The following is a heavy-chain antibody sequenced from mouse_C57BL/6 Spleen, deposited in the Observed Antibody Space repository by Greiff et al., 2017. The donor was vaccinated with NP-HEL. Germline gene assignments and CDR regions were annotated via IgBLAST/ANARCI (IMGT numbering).Heavy chain of an antibody. Sequence: VQLQQSGAELMKPGASVKLSCKATGYTFTGYWIEWVKQRPGHGLEWIGEILPGSGSTNYIEKFKGKATFTADTSSNTAYMQRSSLTTEYSAIDYCARSRAVVAPGAMDYWGQGTSVTVSS. D-gene: IGHD1-1*01. CDR1: GYTFTGYW. J-gene: IGHJ4*01. V-gene: IGHV1-9*01. CDR3: ARSRAVVAPGAMDY. CDR2: ILPGSGST.